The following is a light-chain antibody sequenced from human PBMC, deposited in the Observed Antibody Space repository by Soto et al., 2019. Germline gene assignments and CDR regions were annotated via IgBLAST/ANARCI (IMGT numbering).Light chain of an antibody. CDR2: SNN. Sequence: QSVLTQPPSVSGAPGQRVTISCTGSSSNIGAGYDVHWYQHLPGTAPKLVIYSNNQRPSGVPDRFSGSRSGTSASLAISGLQSEDESEFYCATWDDSLTGLVFGGGTKLTVL. CDR1: SSNIGAGYD. V-gene: IGLV1-40*01. J-gene: IGLJ3*02. CDR3: ATWDDSLTGLV.